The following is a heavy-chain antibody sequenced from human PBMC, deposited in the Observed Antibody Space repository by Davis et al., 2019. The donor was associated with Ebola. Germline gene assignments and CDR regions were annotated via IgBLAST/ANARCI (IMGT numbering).Heavy chain of an antibody. J-gene: IGHJ5*02. CDR3: AREDSYGLNWFDP. CDR2: INPSGGST. CDR1: GYTFTSYY. V-gene: IGHV1-46*01. Sequence: ASVKVSCKASGYTFTSYYMHWVRQAPGQGLEWMGIINPSGGSTSYAQKFQGRVTMTRDTSTSTAYMELRSLRSDDTAVYYCAREDSYGLNWFDPWGQGTLVTVSS. D-gene: IGHD5-18*01.